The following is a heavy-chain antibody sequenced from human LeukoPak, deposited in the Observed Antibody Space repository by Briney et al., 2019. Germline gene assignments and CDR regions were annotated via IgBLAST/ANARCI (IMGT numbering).Heavy chain of an antibody. CDR2: IIPIFGIA. CDR1: GGTFSSYA. Sequence: GASVKVSCKASGGTFSSYAISWVRQAPGQGLEWMGRIIPIFGIANYAQKFQGRVTITADKSTSTAYVELSSLRSEDTAVYYCARWDGDYRRLDYWGQGTLVTVSS. V-gene: IGHV1-69*04. J-gene: IGHJ4*02. D-gene: IGHD4-17*01. CDR3: ARWDGDYRRLDY.